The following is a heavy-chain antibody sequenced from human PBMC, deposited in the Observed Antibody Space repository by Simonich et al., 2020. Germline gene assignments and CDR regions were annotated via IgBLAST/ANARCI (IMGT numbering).Heavy chain of an antibody. CDR1: GFTFSSYW. CDR2: IKQDGSEK. J-gene: IGHJ6*03. Sequence: EVQLVESGGGLVQPGGSLRLSCAASGFTFSSYWVSWVRQAPGKGLEWVAKIKQDGSEKYYVDSVKGRFTISRDNAKNSLYLQMNSLRAEDTAVYYCARDGLGTAYYYYMDVWGKGTTVTVSS. V-gene: IGHV3-7*01. D-gene: IGHD7-27*01. CDR3: ARDGLGTAYYYYMDV.